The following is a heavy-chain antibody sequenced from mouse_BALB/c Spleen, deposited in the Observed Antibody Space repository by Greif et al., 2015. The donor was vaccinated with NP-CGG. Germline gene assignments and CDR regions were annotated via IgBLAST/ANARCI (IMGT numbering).Heavy chain of an antibody. V-gene: IGHV1-7*01. J-gene: IGHJ2*01. Sequence: VQLQQSGAELAKPGASVKMSCKASRYTFTSYWMHWVKQRPGQGLEWIGYINPSTGYTEYNQKFKDKATLTADKSSSTAYMQLSSLTSEGSAVYYCASYYGSSDFDYWGQGTTLTVSS. CDR2: INPSTGYT. CDR1: RYTFTSYW. CDR3: ASYYGSSDFDY. D-gene: IGHD1-1*01.